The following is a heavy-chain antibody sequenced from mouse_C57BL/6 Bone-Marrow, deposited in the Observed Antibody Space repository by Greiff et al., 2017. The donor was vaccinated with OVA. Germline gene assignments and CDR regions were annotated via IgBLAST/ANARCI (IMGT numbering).Heavy chain of an antibody. V-gene: IGHV5-4*01. CDR1: GFTFSSYA. CDR3: ARDSSQPYYAMDY. CDR2: ISDGGSYT. Sequence: EVHLVESGGGLVKPGGSLKLSCAASGFTFSSYAMSWVRQTPEKRLEWVATISDGGSYTYYPDNVKGRFTISRDNAKNNLYLQMSHLKSEDTAMYYCARDSSQPYYAMDYWGQGTSVTVSS. J-gene: IGHJ4*01. D-gene: IGHD1-1*01.